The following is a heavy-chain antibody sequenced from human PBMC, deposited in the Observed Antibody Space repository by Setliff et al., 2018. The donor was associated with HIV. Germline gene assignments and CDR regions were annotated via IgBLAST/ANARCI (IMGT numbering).Heavy chain of an antibody. CDR2: ISPSGTT. CDR3: ARTPYDFWSGHIDY. V-gene: IGHV4-4*08. Sequence: SETLSLTCSVSGDSISTYYWSWVRQPPGKGLEWIGYISPSGTTDYNPSLKSRVTISVDTSKNQFSLKLSSVTAADTAVYYCARTPYDFWSGHIDYWGQGTLVTVSS. CDR1: GDSISTYY. D-gene: IGHD3-3*01. J-gene: IGHJ4*02.